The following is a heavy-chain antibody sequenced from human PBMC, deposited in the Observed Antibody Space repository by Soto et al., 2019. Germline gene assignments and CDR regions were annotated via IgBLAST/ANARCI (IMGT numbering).Heavy chain of an antibody. CDR3: ARDSYYDFWSGYYTYYYGMDV. D-gene: IGHD3-3*01. CDR1: GFTFSSYW. J-gene: IGHJ6*02. CDR2: IKQDGCEK. V-gene: IGHV3-7*03. Sequence: GGSLRLSCAASGFTFSSYWMSWVRQAPGKGLEWVANIKQDGCEKYYVDSVKGRFTISRDSAKNSLYLQMNSLRAEDTAVYYCARDSYYDFWSGYYTYYYGMDVWGQGTTVTVSS.